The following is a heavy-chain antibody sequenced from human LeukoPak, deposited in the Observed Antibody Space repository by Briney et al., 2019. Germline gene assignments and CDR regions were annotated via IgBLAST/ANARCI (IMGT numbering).Heavy chain of an antibody. CDR3: AKGGSSSWDYFDY. CDR1: GFIFSNYA. D-gene: IGHD6-13*01. Sequence: PGGSLRLSCATSGFIFSNYAVNWVRQAPGKGLEWVSIISGSGDTTYYADSVKGRFTISRDISKNTLYLQMNTLRAEDTAVYHCAKGGSSSWDYFDYWGQGTLVTVSS. J-gene: IGHJ4*02. CDR2: ISGSGDTT. V-gene: IGHV3-23*01.